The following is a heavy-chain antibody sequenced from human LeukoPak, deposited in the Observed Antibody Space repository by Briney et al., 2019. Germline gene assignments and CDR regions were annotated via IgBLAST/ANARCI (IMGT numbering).Heavy chain of an antibody. Sequence: GGSLGLSCAVSELTFNTYGMSWVRQAPGGGLEWVSAISGASRYYADSVKGRFTISRDNSQNTMYLQMNNLRVEDTAVYYCANEGERSYWYFDLWSRGTLVTVSP. V-gene: IGHV3-23*01. CDR3: ANEGERSYWYFDL. CDR1: ELTFNTYG. J-gene: IGHJ2*01. D-gene: IGHD1-1*01. CDR2: ISGASR.